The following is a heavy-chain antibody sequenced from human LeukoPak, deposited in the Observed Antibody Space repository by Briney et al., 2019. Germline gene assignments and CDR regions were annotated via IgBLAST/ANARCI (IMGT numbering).Heavy chain of an antibody. CDR2: IYSSGSN. Sequence: PSETLSLTCTVSGGSISGYFWTWIRQPAGKGLEWIGRIYSSGSNNYNPSLKSRVTMSLDTSKNHFSLNLTSVTAADPAVYYCARAPDYGDLYDAFDIWGQGTLVTVSS. CDR3: ARAPDYGDLYDAFDI. V-gene: IGHV4-4*07. D-gene: IGHD4-17*01. CDR1: GGSISGYF. J-gene: IGHJ3*02.